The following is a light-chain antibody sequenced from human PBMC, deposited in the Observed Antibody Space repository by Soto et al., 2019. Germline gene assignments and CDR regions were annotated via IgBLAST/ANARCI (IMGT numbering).Light chain of an antibody. V-gene: IGKV1-5*03. J-gene: IGKJ4*01. CDR3: QQYNSNPLT. CDR1: QSISTW. CDR2: KTS. Sequence: DIQMTQSPSTLSASVGDRVTITCRASQSISTWLAWYQQKPGKAPNLLIYKTSILESGVPSRFSGSGSGTEFNLTISSLQPDDFATYYCQQYNSNPLTFGGGTKVEI.